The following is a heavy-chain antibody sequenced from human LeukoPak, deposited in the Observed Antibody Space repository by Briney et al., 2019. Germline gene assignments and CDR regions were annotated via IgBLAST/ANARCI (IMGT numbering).Heavy chain of an antibody. D-gene: IGHD3-16*01. CDR2: IYSGGST. CDR1: GFTFSTYA. V-gene: IGHV3-23*03. Sequence: GGSLRLSCAASGFTFSTYAMTWVRQAPGKGLEWVSVIYSGGSTYYADSVKGRFTISRDNSKNTLYLQMNSLRAEDTAVYYCAKTALRGAGGPFDYWGQGTLVTVSS. J-gene: IGHJ4*02. CDR3: AKTALRGAGGPFDY.